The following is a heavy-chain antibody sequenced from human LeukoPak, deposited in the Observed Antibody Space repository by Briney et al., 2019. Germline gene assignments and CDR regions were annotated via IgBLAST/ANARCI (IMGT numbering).Heavy chain of an antibody. CDR2: ISHDGSTK. Sequence: PGGSLRLSCAASGFTFSIYAIHWVRQAPGKGLEWVAVISHDGSTKYYADSVKGRFTISRDNPKNTLYLQMDTLGAEDTAVYFCARAAVGKEDLDYWGQGTLVTVSS. CDR3: ARAAVGKEDLDY. CDR1: GFTFSIYA. J-gene: IGHJ4*02. D-gene: IGHD6-13*01. V-gene: IGHV3-30*04.